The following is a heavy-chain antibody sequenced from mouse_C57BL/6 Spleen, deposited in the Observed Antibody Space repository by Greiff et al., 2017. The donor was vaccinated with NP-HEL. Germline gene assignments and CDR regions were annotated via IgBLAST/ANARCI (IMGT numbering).Heavy chain of an antibody. J-gene: IGHJ4*01. Sequence: QVQLQQSDAELVKPGASVKISCTVSGYTFTDHTIHWMKQRPAQGLEWIGYIYPRDGSTTYNEKFKGKATLTADKSSSTAYMQLNSLTSEDSAVDFCARGRLRGKHAMDDWGKGTSVTVSS. CDR3: ARGRLRGKHAMDD. CDR1: GYTFTDHT. V-gene: IGHV1-78*01. CDR2: IYPRDGST. D-gene: IGHD2-4*01.